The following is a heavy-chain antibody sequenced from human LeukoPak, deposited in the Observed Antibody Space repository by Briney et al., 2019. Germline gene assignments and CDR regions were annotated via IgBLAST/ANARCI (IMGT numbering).Heavy chain of an antibody. CDR3: ARDSRYFDWLPYYYYGMDV. V-gene: IGHV3-30*04. CDR2: ISYDGSNK. J-gene: IGHJ6*02. CDR1: GFTFSSYA. Sequence: GGSLRLSCAASGFTFSSYAMHWVRHAPGKGLEWVAVISYDGSNKYYADSVKGRFTISRDNSKNTLYLQMNSLRAEDTAVYYCARDSRYFDWLPYYYYGMDVWGQGTTVTVSS. D-gene: IGHD3-9*01.